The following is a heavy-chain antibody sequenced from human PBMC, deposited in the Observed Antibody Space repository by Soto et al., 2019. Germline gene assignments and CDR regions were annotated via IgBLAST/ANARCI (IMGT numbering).Heavy chain of an antibody. V-gene: IGHV3-7*03. Sequence: ASRRLSGVASGFALSNHWISWVRQAPGKGLEWVANIKEDGSEKYYMDSVKGRCTISRDNAENSVYLQMNSLRAEDTAVYYCARGHYGMDVWRQGTTVTVSS. CDR2: IKEDGSEK. CDR1: GFALSNHW. J-gene: IGHJ6*02. CDR3: ARGHYGMDV.